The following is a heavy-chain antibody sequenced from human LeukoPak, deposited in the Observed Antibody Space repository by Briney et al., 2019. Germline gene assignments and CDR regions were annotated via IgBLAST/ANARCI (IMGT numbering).Heavy chain of an antibody. J-gene: IGHJ4*02. CDR3: ARAPRPDYGDYFDY. Sequence: SETLSLTCTVSGGSISSYYWSWIRQPAGKGLEWIGRIYTSGSTNYNPSLKSRVTMSVDTAKNQLSLRLSPVTAADTAVYYCARAPRPDYGDYFDYWGQGTLVTVSS. CDR1: GGSISSYY. D-gene: IGHD4-17*01. CDR2: IYTSGST. V-gene: IGHV4-4*07.